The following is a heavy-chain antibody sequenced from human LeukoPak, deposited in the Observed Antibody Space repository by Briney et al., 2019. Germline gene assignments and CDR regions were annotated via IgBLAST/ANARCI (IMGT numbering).Heavy chain of an antibody. CDR3: AKDYMCYSGYDSYYFDY. D-gene: IGHD5-12*01. V-gene: IGHV3-30*02. Sequence: GRSLRLSCAASGFTFSSYGMHWVRGAPGNGLEGWACIRYDGSNKYYADSVKGRFTISRDNSMNTLYLQMNSLRAEDTAVYYCAKDYMCYSGYDSYYFDYWGQGTLVTVSS. J-gene: IGHJ4*02. CDR2: IRYDGSNK. CDR1: GFTFSSYG.